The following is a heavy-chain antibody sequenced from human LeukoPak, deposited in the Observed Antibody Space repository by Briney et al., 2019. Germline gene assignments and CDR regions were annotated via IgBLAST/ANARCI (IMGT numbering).Heavy chain of an antibody. CDR1: GGSFSGYY. Sequence: SETLSLTCAVYGGSFSGYYWSWLRQPPGKGLEWIGEINHSGSTNYNPSLKSRVTISVDTSKNQFSLKLSSVTAADTAVYYCARGSGWYVSGKRFDYWGQGTLVTVSS. D-gene: IGHD6-19*01. J-gene: IGHJ4*02. CDR2: INHSGST. CDR3: ARGSGWYVSGKRFDY. V-gene: IGHV4-34*01.